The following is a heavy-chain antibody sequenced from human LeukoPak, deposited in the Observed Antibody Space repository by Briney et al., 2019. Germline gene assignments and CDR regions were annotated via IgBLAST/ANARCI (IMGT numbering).Heavy chain of an antibody. V-gene: IGHV3-48*01. CDR1: GFTFSNYS. J-gene: IGHJ4*02. CDR2: ISSSSSTI. Sequence: PGGSLRLSCAASGFTFSNYSMNWVRQAPGKGLEWVSYISSSSSTIYYADSVKGRFTISRDNAKNSLFLQMNSLRAEDTAIYCCARDPSVATITFDYWGQGTLATVSS. D-gene: IGHD5-12*01. CDR3: ARDPSVATITFDY.